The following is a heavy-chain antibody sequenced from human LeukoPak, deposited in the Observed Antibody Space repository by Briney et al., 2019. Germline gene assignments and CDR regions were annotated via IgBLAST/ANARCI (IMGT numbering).Heavy chain of an antibody. Sequence: ASVKVSRKASGNTFSGHYMHWVGQAPGQGLEWMGWLDPNSGGTNYAQKFQGRVSMTRDTSISTDYMELSRLRSDNTAVYYCARTAGYSYLAFWGQGTLVTVSS. CDR3: ARTAGYSYLAF. CDR2: LDPNSGGT. CDR1: GNTFSGHY. J-gene: IGHJ4*02. D-gene: IGHD5-18*01. V-gene: IGHV1-2*02.